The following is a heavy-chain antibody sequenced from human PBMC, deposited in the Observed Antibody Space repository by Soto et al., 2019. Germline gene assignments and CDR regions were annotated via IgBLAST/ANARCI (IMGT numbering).Heavy chain of an antibody. D-gene: IGHD2-2*01. CDR2: IDPSDSYT. V-gene: IGHV5-10-1*01. Sequence: GESLKIYCKGSGYSFTSYWISWVRQMPGKGLEWMGRIDPSDSYTNYSPSFQGHVTISADKSISTAYLQCSSLKASDTAMYYCVSSIVVVPAAILTEGRINYFYYYGKDVWGEGTTVTVSS. CDR1: GYSFTSYW. CDR3: VSSIVVVPAAILTEGRINYFYYYGKDV. J-gene: IGHJ6*04.